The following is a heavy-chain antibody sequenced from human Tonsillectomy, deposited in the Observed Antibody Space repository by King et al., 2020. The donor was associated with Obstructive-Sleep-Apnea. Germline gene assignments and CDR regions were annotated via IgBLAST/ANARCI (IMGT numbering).Heavy chain of an antibody. J-gene: IGHJ6*02. CDR1: GGTFSSYA. V-gene: IGHV1-69*01. Sequence: QLVQSGAEVKKPGSSVKVSCKASGGTFSSYAISWVRQAPGQGLEWMGGSIPIFGTANYAQKFQGRFTITADESTSTAYMELSSLRSEDTAVYYCARDLRIIVATSHYYYGMDVWGQGTTVTVSS. D-gene: IGHD5-12*01. CDR3: ARDLRIIVATSHYYYGMDV. CDR2: SIPIFGTA.